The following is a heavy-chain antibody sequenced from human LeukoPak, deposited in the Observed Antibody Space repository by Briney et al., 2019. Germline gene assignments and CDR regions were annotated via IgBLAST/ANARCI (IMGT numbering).Heavy chain of an antibody. CDR3: ARDLGSSWAQ. J-gene: IGHJ4*02. Sequence: PSETLSLTCAVYGGSFSGYYWSWIRQPPGKGLEWIGEINHSGSTNYNPCLKSRVTISVDTSKNQFSLKLSSVTAADTAVYYCARDLGSSWAQWGQGTPVTVSS. V-gene: IGHV4-34*01. CDR2: INHSGST. D-gene: IGHD6-13*01. CDR1: GGSFSGYY.